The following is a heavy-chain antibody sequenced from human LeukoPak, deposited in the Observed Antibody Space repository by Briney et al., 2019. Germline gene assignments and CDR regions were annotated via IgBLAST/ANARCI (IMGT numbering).Heavy chain of an antibody. CDR2: IWYDGSNE. CDR3: VKRLVTTVFEYFDY. J-gene: IGHJ4*02. Sequence: PGESLRLSWAASGFTFSSYGMQWVRQAPGRGREWVAVIWYDGSNEYYADSVKGRFTISRDNSKNTLYLQMNTLRAEDTAVYYCVKRLVTTVFEYFDYWGQGTLVTVSS. V-gene: IGHV3-33*06. CDR1: GFTFSSYG. D-gene: IGHD4-17*01.